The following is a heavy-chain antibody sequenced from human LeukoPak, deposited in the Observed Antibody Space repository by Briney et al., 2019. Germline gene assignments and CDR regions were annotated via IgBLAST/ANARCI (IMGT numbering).Heavy chain of an antibody. CDR3: ARVFAGTCDY. CDR1: SGSISSSSYY. Sequence: SETLSLTCTVSSGSISSSSYYWGWIRQPPGKGLEWIGSIYYGGSTYYNPSLKSRVTISVDTSKNQFSLKLSSVTAADTAVYYCARVFAGTCDYWGQGTLVTVSS. CDR2: IYYGGST. V-gene: IGHV4-39*07. J-gene: IGHJ4*02. D-gene: IGHD1/OR15-1a*01.